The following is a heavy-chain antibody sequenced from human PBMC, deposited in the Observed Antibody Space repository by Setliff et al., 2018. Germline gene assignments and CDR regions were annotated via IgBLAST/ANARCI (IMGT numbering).Heavy chain of an antibody. V-gene: IGHV4-4*07. Sequence: SETLSLTCTVSGGSISNYYWSWIRQPAGKGLEWIGRIYTSGSTNYNPSLKSRVTISLDTSKNQFSLKLNSVTAADMPVYYCAREQWLDPPGYYYMDVWAKGTTVTVSS. CDR1: GGSISNYY. CDR2: IYTSGST. CDR3: AREQWLDPPGYYYMDV. J-gene: IGHJ6*03. D-gene: IGHD6-19*01.